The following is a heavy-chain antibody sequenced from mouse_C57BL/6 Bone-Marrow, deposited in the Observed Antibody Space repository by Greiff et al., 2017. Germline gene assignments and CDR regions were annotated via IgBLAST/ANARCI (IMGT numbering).Heavy chain of an antibody. J-gene: IGHJ2*01. CDR2: IDPENGDT. CDR1: GFNIKDDY. V-gene: IGHV14-4*01. Sequence: EVQLQQSGAELVRPGASVKLSCTASGFNIKDDYMHWVKQRPEPGLEWIGWIDPENGDTEYASKFQGKATITADTSSNTAYLQLSSLTSEDTAVYYCTFITTVPGDYWGQGTTLTVSS. D-gene: IGHD1-1*01. CDR3: TFITTVPGDY.